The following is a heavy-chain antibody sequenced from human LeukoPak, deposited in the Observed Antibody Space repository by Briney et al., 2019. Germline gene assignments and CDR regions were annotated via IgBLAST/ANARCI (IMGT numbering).Heavy chain of an antibody. V-gene: IGHV3-48*02. CDR2: ISSRSSSI. CDR3: ARGDYGDRDLDY. Sequence: PGGSLRLSCAASGFTFSSYAMHWVRQAPGKGLEWVSYISSRSSSIYYADSVKGRFTLSRDNAKNSLYLQMNSLRDEDTAVYYCARGDYGDRDLDYWGQGTLVTVSS. CDR1: GFTFSSYA. J-gene: IGHJ4*02. D-gene: IGHD4-17*01.